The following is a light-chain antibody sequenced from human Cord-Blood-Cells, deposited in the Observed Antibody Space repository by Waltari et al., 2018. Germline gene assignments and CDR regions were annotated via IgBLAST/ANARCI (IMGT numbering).Light chain of an antibody. J-gene: IGLJ2*01. Sequence: QSALTQPASVSGSPGPSITIPCTGTRSDVGGYTYVSWYQQHPGKAPKLMIYDVSNRPSGVSKRFSGSKSGNTASLTISGLQAEDEADYYCSSYTSSSTVVFGGGTKLTVL. CDR1: RSDVGGYTY. V-gene: IGLV2-14*01. CDR2: DVS. CDR3: SSYTSSSTVV.